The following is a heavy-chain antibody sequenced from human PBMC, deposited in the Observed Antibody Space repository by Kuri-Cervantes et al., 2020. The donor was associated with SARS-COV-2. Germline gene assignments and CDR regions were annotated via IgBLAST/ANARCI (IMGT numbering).Heavy chain of an antibody. J-gene: IGHJ4*02. CDR3: ARTLGEDIVVVPAATFYY. CDR2: ISYDGSNK. CDR1: GFTFSSYA. D-gene: IGHD2-2*01. V-gene: IGHV3-30-3*01. Sequence: GGSLRLSCAASGFTFSSYAMHWVRQAPGKGLEWVAVISYDGSNKYYADSVKGRFTISRDNSKNTLYLQMNSLRAEDTAVYYCARTLGEDIVVVPAATFYYWGQGTLVPVSS.